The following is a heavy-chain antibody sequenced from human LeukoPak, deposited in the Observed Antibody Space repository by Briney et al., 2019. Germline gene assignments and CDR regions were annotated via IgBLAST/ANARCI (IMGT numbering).Heavy chain of an antibody. Sequence: SETLSLTCTVSGGSISSYYWSWIRQPPGKGLEWIGYIYYSGSTNYNPSLKSRVTISVDTSKNQFSLKLSSVTAADTAVYYCARVFYYDSSGYYHYYYYYMDVWGKGTTVTVSS. D-gene: IGHD3-22*01. V-gene: IGHV4-59*01. CDR3: ARVFYYDSSGYYHYYYYYMDV. CDR1: GGSISSYY. CDR2: IYYSGST. J-gene: IGHJ6*03.